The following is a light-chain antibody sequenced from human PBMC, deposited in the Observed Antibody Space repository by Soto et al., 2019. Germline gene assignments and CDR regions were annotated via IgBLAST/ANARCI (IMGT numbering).Light chain of an antibody. J-gene: IGKJ2*01. CDR3: QQYNNWPFT. CDR1: QSVSSN. CDR2: GAS. Sequence: EIVMTQSPATLSVSPGERATLSCSASQSVSSNLAWYQQKPGQAPRLLIAGASTRATGIPARFSDSGSGTEFTLTISSLQSEDFASYYCQQYNNWPFTCGQGTKLEIK. V-gene: IGKV3-15*01.